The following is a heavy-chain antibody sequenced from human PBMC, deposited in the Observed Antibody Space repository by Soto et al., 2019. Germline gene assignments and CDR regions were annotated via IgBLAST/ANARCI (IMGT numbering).Heavy chain of an antibody. Sequence: SETLSLTCSVYLGSFSGYYWSWIRQPPGKGLEWIGEINHSGSTNYNPSLKSRVTISVDTSKNQFSLKLSSVTAEDTAVYYCAREAGLNYRIFRSGYYLNSFDPWSTRTLVTVS. J-gene: IGHJ5*02. D-gene: IGHD3-3*01. CDR3: AREAGLNYRIFRSGYYLNSFDP. CDR2: INHSGST. CDR1: LGSFSGYY. V-gene: IGHV4-34*01.